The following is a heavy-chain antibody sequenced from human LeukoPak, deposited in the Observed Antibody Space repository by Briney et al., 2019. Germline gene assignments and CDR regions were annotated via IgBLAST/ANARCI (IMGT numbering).Heavy chain of an antibody. J-gene: IGHJ4*02. D-gene: IGHD3-10*01. Sequence: SETLSLTCAVSGYSISSGYYWGWIRPPPGKGLEWIGIIYHSGSTYYNLSLKRRVTISVDTSKNHFSLQLSSVTAADTAVYYCAAGLWFGDRAFDYWGQGTLVTVSS. V-gene: IGHV4-38-2*01. CDR1: GYSISSGYY. CDR3: AAGLWFGDRAFDY. CDR2: IYHSGST.